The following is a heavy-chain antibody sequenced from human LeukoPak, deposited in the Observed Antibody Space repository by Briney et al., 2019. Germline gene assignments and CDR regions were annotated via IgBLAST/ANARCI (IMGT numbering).Heavy chain of an antibody. CDR1: GFTFSSYG. V-gene: IGHV3-30*02. CDR3: ASDKTAQLDNYYYYMDV. CDR2: IRYDGSNK. J-gene: IGHJ6*03. D-gene: IGHD6-13*01. Sequence: RAGGSLRLSCAASGFTFSSYGMHWVRQAPGKGLEWVAFIRYDGSNKYYADSVKGRFTISRDNDKNSLYLQMNSLRAEDTAVYYCASDKTAQLDNYYYYMDVWGKGTTVTISS.